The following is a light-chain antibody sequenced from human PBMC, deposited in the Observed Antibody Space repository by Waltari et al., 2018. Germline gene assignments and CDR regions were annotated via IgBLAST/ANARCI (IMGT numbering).Light chain of an antibody. V-gene: IGKV4-1*01. CDR2: WAS. CDR1: QSLLYKSNNKNY. J-gene: IGKJ1*01. Sequence: DSLAVSLGERATINCKSSQSLLYKSNNKNYLAWYQQKPGQPPKLLIYWASTRESGVPDRFSGSGSGTDFTLTISSLQAEDVAVYYCQQYYSTPWTFGQGTKVEVK. CDR3: QQYYSTPWT.